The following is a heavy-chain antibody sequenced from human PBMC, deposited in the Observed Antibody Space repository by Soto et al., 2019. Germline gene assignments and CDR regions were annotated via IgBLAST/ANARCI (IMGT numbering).Heavy chain of an antibody. CDR1: GFTFSSYA. D-gene: IGHD3-22*01. V-gene: IGHV3-30-3*01. CDR2: ISYDGSNK. CDR3: ARERPDYYDSSGYYFGPGGDAFDI. Sequence: GGSLRLSCAASGFTFSSYAMHWVRQAPGKGLEWVAVISYDGSNKYYADSVKGRFTISRDNSKNTLYLQMNSLRAEDTAVYYCARERPDYYDSSGYYFGPGGDAFDIWGQGTMVTVSS. J-gene: IGHJ3*02.